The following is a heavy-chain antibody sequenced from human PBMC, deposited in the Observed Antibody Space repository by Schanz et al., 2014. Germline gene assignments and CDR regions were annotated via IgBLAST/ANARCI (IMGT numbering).Heavy chain of an antibody. CDR2: IIYTDGST. CDR3: AKAGSGWSTAGYYY. CDR1: GFTFSGYA. Sequence: EVQLLESGGGLVQPGGSLRISCAASGFTFSGYAMSWVRQAPGKGLEWVSIIYTDGSTYYADSVKGRFIISRDNSKNTLYLQVNSLRAEDTAVYYCAKAGSGWSTAGYYYWGQGTLVAVSS. D-gene: IGHD6-19*01. V-gene: IGHV3-23*03. J-gene: IGHJ4*02.